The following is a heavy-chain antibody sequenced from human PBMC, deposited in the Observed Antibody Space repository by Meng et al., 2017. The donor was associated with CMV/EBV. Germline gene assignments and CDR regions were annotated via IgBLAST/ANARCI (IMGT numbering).Heavy chain of an antibody. J-gene: IGHJ4*02. CDR2: IYYSGST. Sequence: PPQHFTLTGTGSGDSICSVDYDWSWIRQPPGKGLECIGYIYYSGSTCYNPSLKSRVTISVDTSKNQFSLKLSSVTAADTAVYYCARAQYSSSCDYWGQGTLVTISS. CDR3: ARAQYSSSCDY. CDR1: GDSICSVDYD. D-gene: IGHD6-13*01. V-gene: IGHV4-30-4*08.